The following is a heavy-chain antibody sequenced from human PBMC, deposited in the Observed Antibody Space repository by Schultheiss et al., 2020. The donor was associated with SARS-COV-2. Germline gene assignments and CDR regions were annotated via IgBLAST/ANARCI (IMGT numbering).Heavy chain of an antibody. J-gene: IGHJ4*02. CDR2: VYNGGST. D-gene: IGHD6-6*01. CDR1: GFTFSDYY. Sequence: GGSLRLSCAASGFTFSDYYMSWIRQAPGKGLEWVSVVYNGGSTYYADSVKGRFTISRDNSKNTLYLQMNSLRAEDTAVYYCAKEIPEYSSSYYFDYWGQGTLVTVSS. CDR3: AKEIPEYSSSYYFDY. V-gene: IGHV3-66*02.